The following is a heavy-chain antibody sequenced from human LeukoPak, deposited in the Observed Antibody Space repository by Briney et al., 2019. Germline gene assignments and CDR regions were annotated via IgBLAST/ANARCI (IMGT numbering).Heavy chain of an antibody. CDR3: ARAGNSCSSTSCYLPYYYYGMDV. J-gene: IGHJ6*02. CDR2: IYYSGST. D-gene: IGHD2-2*01. CDR1: GGSISSYY. V-gene: IGHV4-59*12. Sequence: SETLSLTCTVSGGSISSYYWSWIRQPPGKGLEWIGYIYYSGSTNYNPSLKSRVTISVDTSKNQFPLKLSSVTAADTAVYYCARAGNSCSSTSCYLPYYYYGMDVWGQGTTVTVSS.